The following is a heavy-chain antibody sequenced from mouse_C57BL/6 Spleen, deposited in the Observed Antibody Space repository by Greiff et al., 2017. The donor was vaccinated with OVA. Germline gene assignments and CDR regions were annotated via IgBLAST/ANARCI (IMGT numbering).Heavy chain of an antibody. Sequence: EVQLQQSGPELVKPGASVKMSCKASGYTFTDYNMHWVKQSHGKSLEWIGYINPNYGGTSYNQKFKGKATLTVNKSSSTAYMELRSLTSEDSAVYDCARVTVGAPFDYWGQGTTLTVSS. D-gene: IGHD1-1*01. CDR1: GYTFTDYN. CDR3: ARVTVGAPFDY. J-gene: IGHJ2*01. V-gene: IGHV1-22*01. CDR2: INPNYGGT.